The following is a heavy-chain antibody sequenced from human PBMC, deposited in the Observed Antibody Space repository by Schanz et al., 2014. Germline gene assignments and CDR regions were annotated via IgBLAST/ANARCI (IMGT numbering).Heavy chain of an antibody. V-gene: IGHV1-46*01. CDR2: INPSGGST. Sequence: QVQLVQSGAEMKKPGASVKVSCKASGGTFSSDTFSWVRQAPGQGLEWMGMINPSGGSTTYAQKFQGRVTMTRDTSTSTVYMELSSLKSEDTAVYYCARGPLGTSPWGQGTLVTVSS. J-gene: IGHJ5*02. CDR1: GGTFSSDT. D-gene: IGHD5-12*01. CDR3: ARGPLGTSP.